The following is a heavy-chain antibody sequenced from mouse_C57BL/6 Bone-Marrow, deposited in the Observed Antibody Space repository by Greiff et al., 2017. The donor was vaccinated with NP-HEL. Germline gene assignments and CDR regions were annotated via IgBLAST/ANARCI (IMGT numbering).Heavy chain of an antibody. D-gene: IGHD1-1*01. CDR1: GYAFTNYL. J-gene: IGHJ2*01. Sequence: VQLQQSGAELVRPGTSVKVSCMASGYAFTNYLIEWVKQRPGQGLEWIGVINPGSGGTNYNEKFKGKATLTADKSSSTAYMQLSSLTSEDSAVYFCARAYSHFDYWGQGTTLTVSS. V-gene: IGHV1-54*01. CDR3: ARAYSHFDY. CDR2: INPGSGGT.